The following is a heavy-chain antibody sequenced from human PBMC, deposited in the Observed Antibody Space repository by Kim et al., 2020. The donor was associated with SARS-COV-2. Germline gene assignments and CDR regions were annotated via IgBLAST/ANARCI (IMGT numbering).Heavy chain of an antibody. CDR1: GYTFTSYG. J-gene: IGHJ5*02. Sequence: ASVKVSCKASGYTFTSYGISWVRQAPGQGLEWMGWISAYNGNTNYAQKLQGRVTMTTDTSTSTAYMELRSLRSDDTAVYYCATPYCSSTSCYVAGEAWGQGTLVTVSS. V-gene: IGHV1-18*04. D-gene: IGHD2-2*01. CDR3: ATPYCSSTSCYVAGEA. CDR2: ISAYNGNT.